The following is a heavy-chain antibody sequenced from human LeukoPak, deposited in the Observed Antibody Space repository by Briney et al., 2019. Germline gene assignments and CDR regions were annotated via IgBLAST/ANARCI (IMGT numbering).Heavy chain of an antibody. CDR3: AKDRPNYYDSSGHYYRRDGDY. J-gene: IGHJ4*02. CDR2: ISGSGSLT. D-gene: IGHD3-22*01. Sequence: GGSLRLSCAASGFTFSTYAMSWVRQAPGKGLEWVSSISGSGSLTYYAGSVKGRFTISRDNSKNTLYLQMNSLRVEDTAVYYCAKDRPNYYDSSGHYYRRDGDYWGQGTLVTVSS. V-gene: IGHV3-23*01. CDR1: GFTFSTYA.